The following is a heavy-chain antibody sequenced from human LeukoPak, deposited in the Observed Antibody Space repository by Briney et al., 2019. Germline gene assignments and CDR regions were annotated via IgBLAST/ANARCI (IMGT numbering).Heavy chain of an antibody. CDR2: IIPILGIA. CDR1: GGTFSSYA. CDR3: ARGYQWLGLTLGY. Sequence: SVKVSCKASGGTFSSYAISWVRQAPGQGLEWMGRIIPILGIANYAQKFQGRVTITADKSTSTAYMELSSLRSEDTAVYYCARGYQWLGLTLGYWGQGTLVTVSS. J-gene: IGHJ4*02. V-gene: IGHV1-69*04. D-gene: IGHD6-19*01.